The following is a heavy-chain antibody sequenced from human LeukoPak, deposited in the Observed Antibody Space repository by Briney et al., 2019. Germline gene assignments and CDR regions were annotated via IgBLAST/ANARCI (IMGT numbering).Heavy chain of an antibody. CDR2: IYYSGST. D-gene: IGHD2-2*01. CDR1: GGSISSYY. V-gene: IGHV4-59*01. Sequence: SETLSLTCTVSGGSISSYYWSWIRQPPGKGLEWIGYIYYSGSTNYNPSLKSRVTISVDTSKNQFSLKLSSVTAADTAVYYCAREVVPAAINWFDPWGQGTLVTVSS. J-gene: IGHJ5*02. CDR3: AREVVPAAINWFDP.